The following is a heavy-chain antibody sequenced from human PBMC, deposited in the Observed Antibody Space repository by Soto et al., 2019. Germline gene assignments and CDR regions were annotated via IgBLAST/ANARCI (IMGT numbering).Heavy chain of an antibody. CDR3: ARDWLYWFDH. Sequence: SETLSLTCTVSGGSISSGGYYWSWIRQHPGKGLEWIGYIYYSGSTYYNPSLKSRVTISVDTSKNQFSLKLSSVTAADTAVYYCARDWLYWFDHWGQGTLVTVPQ. CDR2: IYYSGST. V-gene: IGHV4-31*03. J-gene: IGHJ5*02. CDR1: GGSISSGGYY. D-gene: IGHD5-12*01.